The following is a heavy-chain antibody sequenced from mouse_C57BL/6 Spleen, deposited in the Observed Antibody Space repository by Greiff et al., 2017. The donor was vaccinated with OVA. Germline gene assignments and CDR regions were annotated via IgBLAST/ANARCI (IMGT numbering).Heavy chain of an antibody. J-gene: IGHJ3*01. CDR1: GYTFTSYW. D-gene: IGHD3-2*02. V-gene: IGHV1-64*01. CDR3: ARFRTAQATSFAY. CDR2: IHPNSGST. Sequence: VQLQQPGAELVKPGASVKLSCKASGYTFTSYWMHWVKQRPGQGLEWIGMIHPNSGSTNYNEKFKSKATLTVDKSSSTAYMQLSSLTSEDSAVYYCARFRTAQATSFAYWGQGTLVTVSA.